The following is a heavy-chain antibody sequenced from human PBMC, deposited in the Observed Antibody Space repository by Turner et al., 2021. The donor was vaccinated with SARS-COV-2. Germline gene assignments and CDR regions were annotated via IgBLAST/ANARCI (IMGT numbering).Heavy chain of an antibody. Sequence: EVQLVESGGGLVQPGGSLGLSCAASGFTVSSNYMSWVRQAQGKVLEWVSVIYSGGSTYYADSVKGRFTISRHNSKNTMYLQMNSLRAEDTAVYYCARETWGRDPDYWGQGTLVTVSS. D-gene: IGHD3-16*01. CDR3: ARETWGRDPDY. V-gene: IGHV3-53*04. CDR2: IYSGGST. J-gene: IGHJ4*02. CDR1: GFTVSSNY.